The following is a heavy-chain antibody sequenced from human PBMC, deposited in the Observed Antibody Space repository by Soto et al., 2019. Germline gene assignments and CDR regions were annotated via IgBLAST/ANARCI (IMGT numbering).Heavy chain of an antibody. CDR3: AGSCSGGGCYYWTDA. V-gene: IGHV3-48*01. J-gene: IGHJ6*04. Sequence: GGSLRLSCAASGFTFSSYSMNWVRQAPGKGLEWVSYISSSSNTKHDADSVKGRFTIFRDNAKNSLYLQMNSLRAEDTAVYYCAGSCSGGGCYYWTDAWGKGTTVTVSS. CDR1: GFTFSSYS. D-gene: IGHD2-15*01. CDR2: ISSSSNTK.